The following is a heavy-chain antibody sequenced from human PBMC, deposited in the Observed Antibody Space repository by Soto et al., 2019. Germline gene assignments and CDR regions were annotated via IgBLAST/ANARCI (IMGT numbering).Heavy chain of an antibody. CDR2: ISYDGSNK. V-gene: IGHV3-30*18. CDR3: AKQVTPHSSGWPDAFDI. CDR1: GFTFSSYG. D-gene: IGHD6-19*01. J-gene: IGHJ3*02. Sequence: QVQLVESGGGVVQPGRSLRLSCAVSGFTFSSYGMHWVRQAPGKGLEWVAVISYDGSNKYYADSVKGRFTISRDNSKNTLHLQMNSLRAEDTAVYYCAKQVTPHSSGWPDAFDIWGQGTMVIVSS.